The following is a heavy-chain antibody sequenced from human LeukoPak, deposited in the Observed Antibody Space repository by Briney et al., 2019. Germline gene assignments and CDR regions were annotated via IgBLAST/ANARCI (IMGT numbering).Heavy chain of an antibody. J-gene: IGHJ4*02. D-gene: IGHD2-21*02. CDR3: ARGVYCGGDCYPN. Sequence: ASVKVSCKASGYTFTGYYMHWVRQAPGQRLEWMGWINPNSGGTNYAQKFQGRVTMTRDTSISTACMELSRLRSDDTAVYYCARGVYCGGDCYPNWGQGTLVTVSS. CDR1: GYTFTGYY. CDR2: INPNSGGT. V-gene: IGHV1-2*02.